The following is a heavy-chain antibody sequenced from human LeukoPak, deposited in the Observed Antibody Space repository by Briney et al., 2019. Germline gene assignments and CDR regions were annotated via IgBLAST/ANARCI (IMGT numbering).Heavy chain of an antibody. V-gene: IGHV3-21*01. CDR3: ARVTMTTVTSDY. J-gene: IGHJ4*02. D-gene: IGHD4-11*01. Sequence: PGGSLRLSCAASGFTFSSYSMNWVRQAPGKGLEWVSSISSSSSYIYYADSAKGRFTISRDNAKNSLYLQMNSLRAEDTAVYYCARVTMTTVTSDYWGQGTLVTVSS. CDR2: ISSSSSYI. CDR1: GFTFSSYS.